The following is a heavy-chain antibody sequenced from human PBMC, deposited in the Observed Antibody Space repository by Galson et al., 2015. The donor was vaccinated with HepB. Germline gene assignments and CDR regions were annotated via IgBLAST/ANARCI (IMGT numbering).Heavy chain of an antibody. Sequence: SGAEVKEPGESLRLSCAASGFTFNNYSMNWVRQAPGKGLEWVSYISSSSRTIYYADSVKGRFPISRDNAKNSLYLQMNSLRAEDTAVYYCARGIVVVVAATPGSSWFDPWGQGTLVTVSS. CDR2: ISSSSRTI. CDR3: ARGIVVVVAATPGSSWFDP. V-gene: IGHV3-48*01. J-gene: IGHJ5*02. CDR1: GFTFNNYS. D-gene: IGHD2-15*01.